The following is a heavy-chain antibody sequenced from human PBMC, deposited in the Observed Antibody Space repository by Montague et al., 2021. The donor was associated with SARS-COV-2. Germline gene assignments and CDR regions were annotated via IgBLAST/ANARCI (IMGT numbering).Heavy chain of an antibody. J-gene: IGHJ6*02. V-gene: IGHV4-4*07. Sequence: SETLSLTCTVSGGSISSYYWSWIRQPAGKGLEWIGRIYTSGSTNYNPSLKSRVTMSVDTSKNQFSLKLSSVTAADTAVYYCARETPVRVVFVVEKTYYYYGMDVWGQGTTVAVSS. CDR2: IYTSGST. CDR3: ARETPVRVVFVVEKTYYYYGMDV. D-gene: IGHD2-15*01. CDR1: GGSISSYY.